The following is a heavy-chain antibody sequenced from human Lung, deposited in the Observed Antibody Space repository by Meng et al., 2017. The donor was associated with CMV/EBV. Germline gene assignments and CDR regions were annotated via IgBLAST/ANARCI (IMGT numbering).Heavy chain of an antibody. D-gene: IGHD3-10*01. Sequence: VQLRESGPAPVKPSETLSLTCAVSGDSITNHNWWAWVRKPPGKGLEWIGEIPHRGSSAYNPSLKSRVSMSIDKSKNQFSLKLTSVTAADTAVYHCLRRSGGSVWGQGTLVTVSS. J-gene: IGHJ1*01. V-gene: IGHV4-4*02. CDR3: LRRSGGSV. CDR1: GDSITNHNW. CDR2: IPHRGSS.